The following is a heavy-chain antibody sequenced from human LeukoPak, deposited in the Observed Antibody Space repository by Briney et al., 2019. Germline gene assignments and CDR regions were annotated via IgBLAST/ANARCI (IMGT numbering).Heavy chain of an antibody. CDR2: IIPIFGTA. CDR3: ARDGYSSGWYPNWFDP. D-gene: IGHD6-19*01. CDR1: GGAFSSYA. V-gene: IGHV1-69*13. Sequence: ASVKVSCKASGGAFSSYAISWVRQAPGQGLEWMGGIIPIFGTANYAQKFQGRVTITADESTSTAYMELSSLRSEDTAVYYCARDGYSSGWYPNWFDPWGQGTLVTVSS. J-gene: IGHJ5*02.